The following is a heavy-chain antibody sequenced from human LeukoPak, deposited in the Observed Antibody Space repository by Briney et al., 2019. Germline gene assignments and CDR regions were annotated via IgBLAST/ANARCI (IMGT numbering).Heavy chain of an antibody. CDR2: ISYDGSNK. CDR1: GFTFSSYG. Sequence: QPGRSLRLSCAASGFTFSSYGMHWVRQAPGKGLEWVAVISYDGSNKYYADSVKGRFTISRDNSKNTLYLQMNSLRAEDTAVYYCARYDKSIGGFDYWGQGTLVTVSS. CDR3: ARYDKSIGGFDY. J-gene: IGHJ4*02. D-gene: IGHD3-9*01. V-gene: IGHV3-30*03.